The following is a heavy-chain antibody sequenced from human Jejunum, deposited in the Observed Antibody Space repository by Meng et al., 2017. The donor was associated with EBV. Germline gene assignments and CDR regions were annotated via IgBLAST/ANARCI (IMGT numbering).Heavy chain of an antibody. Sequence: VQLQQWGDGMLVPTASLSLACAVYGGSFSGYYWSCFRQPPGRGLEYIGEVHFSGITNYTPSLKSRVTMSVDASKNQFSLRLTSVTAADTAVYYCARRTGDYVVGYWGQGTLVTVSS. V-gene: IGHV4-34*02. CDR3: ARRTGDYVVGY. CDR2: VHFSGIT. D-gene: IGHD2-8*02. J-gene: IGHJ4*02. CDR1: GGSFSGYY.